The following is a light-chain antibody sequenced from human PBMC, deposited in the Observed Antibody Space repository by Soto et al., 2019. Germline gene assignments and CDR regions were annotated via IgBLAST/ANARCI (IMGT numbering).Light chain of an antibody. CDR3: QVYGSSPTWA. Sequence: DIVLTQSPGTLSLSPGDRATLSCTASHSVANTYVAWYQQKPGQAPSLLIYAASSRATGIPDRFSGSGSGTDFTLTISRLEPEDYAVYYCQVYGSSPTWAFGQGTKVEIK. CDR2: AAS. J-gene: IGKJ1*01. CDR1: HSVANTY. V-gene: IGKV3-20*01.